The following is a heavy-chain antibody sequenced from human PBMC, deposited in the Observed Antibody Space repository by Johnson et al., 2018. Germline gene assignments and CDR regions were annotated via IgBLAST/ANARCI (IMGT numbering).Heavy chain of an antibody. CDR2: SYSDGSIR. V-gene: IGHV3-74*01. CDR3: ESGSLVSGYYARGAFEI. J-gene: IGHJ3*02. Sequence: VQLQESGGGLVQPGGSLRLSCAASGFTFSSYWMHWVRQDPGKGLVWVSRSYSDGSIRNYADSVKGRFTISSDNAKNTLYLHMNSLRVEDPAVYYCESGSLVSGYYARGAFEIWGKGTLVTVSS. D-gene: IGHD3-22*01. CDR1: GFTFSSYW.